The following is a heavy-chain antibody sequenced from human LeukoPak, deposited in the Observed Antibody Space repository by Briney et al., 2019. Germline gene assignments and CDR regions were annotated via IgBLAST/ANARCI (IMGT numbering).Heavy chain of an antibody. CDR2: IYHSGTT. Sequence: PSETLSLTCAVSGAFITNSPWWSWARQPPGKGLEWIGEIYHSGTTNYNPSLQSRVTMSVDKSKNQFSLKLSSVTAADTAVYYCATYFYGEYGSYYFDYWGQGTLVTVSS. J-gene: IGHJ4*02. CDR1: GAFITNSPW. CDR3: ATYFYGEYGSYYFDY. V-gene: IGHV4-4*02. D-gene: IGHD4-17*01.